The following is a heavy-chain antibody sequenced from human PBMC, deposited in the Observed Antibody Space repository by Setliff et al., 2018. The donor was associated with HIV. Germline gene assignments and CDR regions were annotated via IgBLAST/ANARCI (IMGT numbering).Heavy chain of an antibody. Sequence: GGSLRLSCAASGFTFSNAYMTWVRQAPGKGLEWVGQIKTKTDGETTDYAAPVEGRFTISRDDSQNMVYLQMNSLKTEDTAMYYCTPIHNYTDHCPDSWGQGTLVTVSS. D-gene: IGHD2-21*02. CDR1: GFTFSNAY. CDR2: IKTKTDGETT. V-gene: IGHV3-15*01. CDR3: TPIHNYTDHCPDS. J-gene: IGHJ5*01.